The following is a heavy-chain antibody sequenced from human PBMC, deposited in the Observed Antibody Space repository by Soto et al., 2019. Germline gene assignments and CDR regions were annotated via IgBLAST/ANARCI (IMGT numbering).Heavy chain of an antibody. V-gene: IGHV3-53*01. CDR3: ATQPGGGGY. CDR2: IYSGGYT. Sequence: EVQLVESGGGLIQPGGSLRLSCAVSGFTVSNNYMSWVRQAPGKGLEGVSVIYSGGYTAYGDSVKGRFTISRDNSKNHIYLQKNTRRADARAVFYWATQPGGGGYWGQGTLVTVSS. J-gene: IGHJ4*02. CDR1: GFTVSNNY. D-gene: IGHD2-2*01.